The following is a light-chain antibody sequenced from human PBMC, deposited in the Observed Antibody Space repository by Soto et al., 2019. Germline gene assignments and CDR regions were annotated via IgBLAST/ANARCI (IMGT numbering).Light chain of an antibody. CDR1: SSNIGGGYD. CDR2: GSY. V-gene: IGLV1-40*01. Sequence: QSVLTQPPSVSGAPGQRVTISCTGGSSNIGGGYDVHWYLQLPGTAPILLIYGSYNRPSGVPDRFSGSKSGTSASLAITGLQADDEADYYCQSYDSTLTTVLFGGGTKVTVL. J-gene: IGLJ2*01. CDR3: QSYDSTLTTVL.